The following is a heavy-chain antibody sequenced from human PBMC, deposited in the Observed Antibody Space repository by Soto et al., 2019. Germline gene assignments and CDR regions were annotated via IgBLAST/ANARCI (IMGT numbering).Heavy chain of an antibody. Sequence: QVQLVESGGGVVQPGRSLRLSCAASGFNFSAYGMHWVRQAPGTGLELVALLSFDASKKYYGDSVKGRFPISRDTSRNTFYLETNSLGFEDTAVYYGKVGVAHWGQGTRASFSS. CDR2: LSFDASKK. CDR1: GFNFSAYG. CDR3: KVGVAH. D-gene: IGHD1-26*01. V-gene: IGHV3-30*03. J-gene: IGHJ1*01.